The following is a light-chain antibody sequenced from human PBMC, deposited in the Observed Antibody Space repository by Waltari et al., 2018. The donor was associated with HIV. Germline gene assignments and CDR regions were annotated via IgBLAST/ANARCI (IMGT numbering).Light chain of an antibody. CDR3: YSYAGITRV. V-gene: IGLV2-11*01. J-gene: IGLJ2*01. CDR1: SSDVGGYDY. CDR2: EVN. Sequence: QSALTQPRSVSGSPGQSVTVSCTGTSSDVGGYDYVSWYQQHPGKAPKLMIYEVNRRPSGVADRSPGSKSGDTASRTISGFQAEDEADYYCYSYAGITRVFVGGTKLTAL.